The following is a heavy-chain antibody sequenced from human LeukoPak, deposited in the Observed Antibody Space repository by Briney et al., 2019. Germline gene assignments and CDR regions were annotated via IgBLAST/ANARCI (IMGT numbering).Heavy chain of an antibody. CDR3: AKGWGDGYNFKFDY. CDR1: GFTFSSCA. D-gene: IGHD5-24*01. V-gene: IGHV3-23*05. Sequence: GGSLRLSCVASGFTFSSCAMSWVRQAPGKGLEWVSTIIDSGNSLYYADSVEGRFTISRDNSKNTLYLQMNSLRAGDTAVYYCAKGWGDGYNFKFDYWGQGTLVTVSS. J-gene: IGHJ4*02. CDR2: IIDSGNSL.